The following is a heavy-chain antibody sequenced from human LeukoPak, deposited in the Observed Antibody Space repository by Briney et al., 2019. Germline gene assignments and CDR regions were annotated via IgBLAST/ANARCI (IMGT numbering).Heavy chain of an antibody. CDR2: IIPIFGTA. Sequence: ASVKVSCKASGGTFSSYAISWVRQAPGQGLEWMGGIIPIFGTANYAQKFQGRVTITADESTSTAYMELSSLRSVDTAVYYCARGYRGALTTVTTLHPVYFDYWGQGTLVTVSS. D-gene: IGHD4-17*01. V-gene: IGHV1-69*13. CDR1: GGTFSSYA. CDR3: ARGYRGALTTVTTLHPVYFDY. J-gene: IGHJ4*02.